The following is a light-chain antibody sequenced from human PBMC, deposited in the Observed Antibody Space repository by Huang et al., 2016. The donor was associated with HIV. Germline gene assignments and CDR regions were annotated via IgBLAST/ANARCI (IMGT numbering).Light chain of an antibody. CDR2: ASS. Sequence: DIQMTQSPSSLSASVGDRVTITCRASQSISTYVYWYQQKVGQAPKLLIYASSTLQSWVPSRFTGSGSGTEFTFTISSLQPEDFASYFCQQSYSTVFTFGPGTKVDVK. CDR1: QSISTY. CDR3: QQSYSTVFT. J-gene: IGKJ3*01. V-gene: IGKV1-39*01.